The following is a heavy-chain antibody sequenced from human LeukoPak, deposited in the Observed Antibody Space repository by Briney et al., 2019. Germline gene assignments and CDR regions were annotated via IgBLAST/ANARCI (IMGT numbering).Heavy chain of an antibody. D-gene: IGHD3-3*01. J-gene: IGHJ3*02. CDR3: ARGASEWSTPEDAFDI. V-gene: IGHV4-59*08. CDR1: GGSISSYY. CDR2: IYYSGST. Sequence: SETLSLTCTVSGGSISSYYWSWIRQPPGKGLEWIGYIYYSGSTNYNPSLKSRVTISVDTSKNQFSLKLSSVTAADTAVYYCARGASEWSTPEDAFDIWGQGTVVTVSS.